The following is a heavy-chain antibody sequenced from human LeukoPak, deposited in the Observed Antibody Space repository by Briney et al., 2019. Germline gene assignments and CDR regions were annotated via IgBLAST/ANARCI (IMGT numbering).Heavy chain of an antibody. Sequence: SETLSLTCAVYGGSFSGYYWSWIRQPPGKGLEWIGEINHSGSTNYNPSLKSRVTISVDTSKNQISLKLSSVTAADTAVYYCARGSSWPFDYWGQGTLVTVSS. V-gene: IGHV4-34*01. J-gene: IGHJ4*02. CDR1: GGSFSGYY. CDR2: INHSGST. CDR3: ARGSSWPFDY. D-gene: IGHD6-13*01.